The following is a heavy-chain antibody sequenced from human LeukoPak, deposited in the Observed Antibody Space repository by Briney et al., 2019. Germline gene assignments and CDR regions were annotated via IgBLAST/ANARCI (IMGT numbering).Heavy chain of an antibody. D-gene: IGHD3-3*01. CDR3: ARRIYDFWSGYQYYFDY. CDR1: GGSISSSSYY. CDR2: IYYSGST. V-gene: IGHV4-39*01. J-gene: IGHJ4*02. Sequence: PSETLSLTCTVSGGSISSSSYYWGWLRQPPGKGLEWIVSIYYSGSTYYNPSLKSRVIISVDTSKNQFSLKLSSVTAADTAVYYCARRIYDFWSGYQYYFDYWGQGTLVTVSS.